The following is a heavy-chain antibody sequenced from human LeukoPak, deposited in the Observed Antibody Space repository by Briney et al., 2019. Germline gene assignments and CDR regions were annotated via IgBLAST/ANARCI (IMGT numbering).Heavy chain of an antibody. Sequence: GGSLRLSCVASGFIFDDYAMHWVRHAPGKGLEWLSVISWNGYSAFYADSVRGRFTVSRDNSKNSLYLQMSSLRPEDTGMYYCAKDPDGSGSLHWGRGTLVTVSS. CDR3: AKDPDGSGSLH. V-gene: IGHV3-43D*03. CDR2: ISWNGYSA. D-gene: IGHD3-22*01. J-gene: IGHJ4*02. CDR1: GFIFDDYA.